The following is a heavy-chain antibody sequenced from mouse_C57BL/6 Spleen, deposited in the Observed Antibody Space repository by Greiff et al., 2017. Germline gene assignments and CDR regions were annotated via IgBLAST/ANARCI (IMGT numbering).Heavy chain of an antibody. V-gene: IGHV3-6*01. D-gene: IGHD1-1*01. CDR1: GYSITSGYY. CDR2: ISYDGSN. CDR3: ARRYYGSSSHFDY. J-gene: IGHJ2*01. Sequence: DVKLVESGPGLVKPSQSLSLTCSVTGYSITSGYYWNWIRQFPGNKLEWMGYISYDGSNNYNPSLKNRISITRDTSKNQFFLKLNSVTTEDTATYYCARRYYGSSSHFDYWGQGTTLTVSS.